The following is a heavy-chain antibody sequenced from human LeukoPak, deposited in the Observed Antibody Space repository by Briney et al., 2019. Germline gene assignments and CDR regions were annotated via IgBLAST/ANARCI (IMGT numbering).Heavy chain of an antibody. Sequence: ASVKVSCKASGYTFTSYGISWVRQAPGQGLEWMGWISAYNGNTNYAQKLQGRVTMTTDTSTSTAYMELRSLRSDDTAVYYCARDASYSSSWHSYNWFDPWGQGTLVTVSS. CDR3: ARDASYSSSWHSYNWFDP. V-gene: IGHV1-18*01. D-gene: IGHD6-13*01. CDR2: ISAYNGNT. J-gene: IGHJ5*02. CDR1: GYTFTSYG.